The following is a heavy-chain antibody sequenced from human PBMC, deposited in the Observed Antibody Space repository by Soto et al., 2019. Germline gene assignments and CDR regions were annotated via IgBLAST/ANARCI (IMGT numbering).Heavy chain of an antibody. V-gene: IGHV3-30*18. Sequence: QVQLVESGGGVVHPGRSLRLSCSASGFTFSRYGMHWVRHVPGKGLEWVAVISYDGSSKYYGDSVRGRFTISRDNSKNIFYLQMNSLRPEDAAIYYCVKSHTYYYDTSNFYYDGLDSWGLGTLVTVSS. CDR3: VKSHTYYYDTSNFYYDGLDS. CDR1: GFTFSRYG. D-gene: IGHD3-22*01. J-gene: IGHJ4*02. CDR2: ISYDGSSK.